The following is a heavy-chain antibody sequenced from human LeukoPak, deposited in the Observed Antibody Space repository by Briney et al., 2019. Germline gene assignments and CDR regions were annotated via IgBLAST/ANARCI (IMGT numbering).Heavy chain of an antibody. CDR2: IGGSTSTI. CDR3: ARIHPHSSGYYYFFDY. V-gene: IGHV3-48*04. D-gene: IGHD3-22*01. Sequence: PGGSLRLSCAASGFPFNNYNMNWVRQAPGKGLEWISYIGGSTSTIWYADSVKGRFTISRDNAKNSLYLQMNSLRAEDTAVYYCARIHPHSSGYYYFFDYWGQGTLVTVSS. CDR1: GFPFNNYN. J-gene: IGHJ4*02.